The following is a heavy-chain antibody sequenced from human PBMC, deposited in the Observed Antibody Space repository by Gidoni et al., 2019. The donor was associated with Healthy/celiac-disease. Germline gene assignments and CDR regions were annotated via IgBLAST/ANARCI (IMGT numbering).Heavy chain of an antibody. CDR2: ISGSGGST. J-gene: IGHJ4*02. V-gene: IGHV3-23*01. D-gene: IGHD3-22*01. Sequence: EVQLLESGGGLVQPGGSLRLSCAASGFPFSSYAMSWVRQAPGKGLEWVSAISGSGGSTYYADSVKGRFTISRDNSKNTLYLQMNSLRAEDTAVYYCAKVTYYYDSSGPLADYWGQGILVTVSS. CDR1: GFPFSSYA. CDR3: AKVTYYYDSSGPLADY.